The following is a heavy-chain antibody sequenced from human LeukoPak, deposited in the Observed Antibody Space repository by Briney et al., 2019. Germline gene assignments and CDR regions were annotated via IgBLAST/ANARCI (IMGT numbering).Heavy chain of an antibody. CDR2: IYYSGST. J-gene: IGHJ4*02. Sequence: SETLSLTCTGSGGSISSSSYYWGWIRQPPGKGLEWIGSIYYSGSTYYNPSLKSRVTISVDTSKNQFSLKLSSVTAADTAVYYCARHSFGYCSSTSCYMPDYWGQGTLVTVSS. D-gene: IGHD2-2*03. V-gene: IGHV4-39*01. CDR3: ARHSFGYCSSTSCYMPDY. CDR1: GGSISSSSYY.